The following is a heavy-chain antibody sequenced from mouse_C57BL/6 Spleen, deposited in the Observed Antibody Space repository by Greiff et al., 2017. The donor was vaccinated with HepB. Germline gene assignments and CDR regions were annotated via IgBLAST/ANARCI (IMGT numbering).Heavy chain of an antibody. CDR2: IDPSDSYT. Sequence: QVQLQQSGAELVKPGASVKLSCKASGYTFTSYWMQWVKQRPGQGLEWIGEIDPSDSYTNYNQKFKGKATLTVDTSSSTAYMQLSSLTSEDSAVYYCARENAFAYWGQGTLVTVSA. CDR1: GYTFTSYW. J-gene: IGHJ3*01. V-gene: IGHV1-50*01. CDR3: ARENAFAY.